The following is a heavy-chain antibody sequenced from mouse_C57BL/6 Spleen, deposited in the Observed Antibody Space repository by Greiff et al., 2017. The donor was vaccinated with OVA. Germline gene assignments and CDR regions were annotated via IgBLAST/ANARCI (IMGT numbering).Heavy chain of an antibody. CDR3: ARNYYGSSFWYFDV. Sequence: EVMLVESGGGLVKPGGSLKLSCAASGFTFSDYGMHWVRQAPEKGLEWVAYISSGSSTIYYAATVKGRFTISRDNAKNTLFLKMTSLRSEDTAMYYGARNYYGSSFWYFDVWGTGTTVTVSS. CDR1: GFTFSDYG. CDR2: ISSGSSTI. V-gene: IGHV5-17*01. J-gene: IGHJ1*03. D-gene: IGHD1-1*01.